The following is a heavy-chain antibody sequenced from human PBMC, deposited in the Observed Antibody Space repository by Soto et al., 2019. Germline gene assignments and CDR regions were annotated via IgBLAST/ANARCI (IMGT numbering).Heavy chain of an antibody. CDR1: GFTFSSYA. J-gene: IGHJ4*02. CDR3: AKESVWYFHDSSGYFDF. V-gene: IGHV3-23*01. Sequence: QSGGSLSLSCAASGFTFSSYAMSWVRQAPGKGLEWVSSISGSGASTNYVGSVAGRFTISRDNSKNTLFLQVNSLRAEDTAVYYCAKESVWYFHDSSGYFDFWGQGTLVTVSS. CDR2: ISGSGAST. D-gene: IGHD3-22*01.